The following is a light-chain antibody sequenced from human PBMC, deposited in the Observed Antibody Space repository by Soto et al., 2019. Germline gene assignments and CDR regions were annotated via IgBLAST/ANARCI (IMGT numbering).Light chain of an antibody. V-gene: IGKV1-27*01. CDR3: QKYNSGRRA. CDR2: AAS. CDR1: QGISDY. Sequence: DIQMTQSPSSLSASVGDRVTITCRASQGISDYLAWYQQKPGKVPMLLIYAASTLQSGVPSRFSGSGSGTDFTLTISSLQPEDVATYYCQKYNSGRRAFGQGTKVEIK. J-gene: IGKJ1*01.